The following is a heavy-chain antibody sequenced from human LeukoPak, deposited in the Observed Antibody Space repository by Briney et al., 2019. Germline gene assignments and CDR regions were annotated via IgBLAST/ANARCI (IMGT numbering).Heavy chain of an antibody. Sequence: GRSLRLSCAASGFTFSSYGMHWVRQAPGKGLEWVAVISYDGSNKYYADSVKGRFTISRDNSKNTLYLQMNSLRAEDTAVYYCAKDFGYSEYYYYYGMDVWGQGTTVTVSS. CDR2: ISYDGSNK. CDR3: AKDFGYSEYYYYYGMDV. D-gene: IGHD1-26*01. V-gene: IGHV3-30*18. CDR1: GFTFSSYG. J-gene: IGHJ6*02.